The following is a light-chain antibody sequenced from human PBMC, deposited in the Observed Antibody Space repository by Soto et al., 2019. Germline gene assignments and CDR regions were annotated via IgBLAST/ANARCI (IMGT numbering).Light chain of an antibody. J-gene: IGKJ1*01. CDR2: DAS. Sequence: DIQMTQSPSTLSASVGDRVTITCRASQSISAWLAWYQQKPGKAPKLLIYDASILESGVPARFSGSGSGTEFSLTISSLQPDDFATYSCQQYSSYRTFGQGTKVESK. CDR1: QSISAW. V-gene: IGKV1-5*01. CDR3: QQYSSYRT.